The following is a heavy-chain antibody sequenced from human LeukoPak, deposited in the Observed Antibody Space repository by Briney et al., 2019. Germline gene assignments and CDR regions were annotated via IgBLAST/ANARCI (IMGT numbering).Heavy chain of an antibody. Sequence: SETLSLTCTLSGGSISSGSYYWSWIRQPAGKGLEWIGRIYTTGSTNYNPSLKSRVTISLDTSKNQFSLKLGSVTAADTAVYYCARGGYYDSSGYYRYFDYWGQGTLVTVSS. CDR1: GGSISSGSYY. CDR2: IYTTGST. CDR3: ARGGYYDSSGYYRYFDY. D-gene: IGHD3-22*01. V-gene: IGHV4-61*02. J-gene: IGHJ4*02.